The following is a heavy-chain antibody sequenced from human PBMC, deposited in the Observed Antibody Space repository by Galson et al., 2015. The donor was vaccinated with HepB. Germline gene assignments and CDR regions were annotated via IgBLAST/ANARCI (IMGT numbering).Heavy chain of an antibody. CDR3: AREINWNEGSVGFDP. Sequence: SVKVSCKASGYTFTSYGISWVRQAPGQGLEWMGWISTYNGNTNYAQKLQGRVTMTTDTSTSTAYMELRSLRSDDAAVYCCAREINWNEGSVGFDPWGQGTLVTVSS. J-gene: IGHJ5*02. CDR1: GYTFTSYG. CDR2: ISTYNGNT. V-gene: IGHV1-18*04. D-gene: IGHD1-1*01.